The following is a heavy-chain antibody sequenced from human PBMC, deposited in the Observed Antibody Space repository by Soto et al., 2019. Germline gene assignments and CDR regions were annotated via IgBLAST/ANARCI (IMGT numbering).Heavy chain of an antibody. J-gene: IGHJ5*02. CDR2: INHSGST. CDR1: GGSFSGYY. V-gene: IGHV4-34*01. Sequence: SETLSLTCAVYGGSFSGYYWSWIRQPPGKGLEWIGEINHSGSTNYNPSLKSRVTISVDTSKNQFSLKLSSVTAADTAVYYCARGPAAGNWFDPWGQGTLVT. D-gene: IGHD6-13*01. CDR3: ARGPAAGNWFDP.